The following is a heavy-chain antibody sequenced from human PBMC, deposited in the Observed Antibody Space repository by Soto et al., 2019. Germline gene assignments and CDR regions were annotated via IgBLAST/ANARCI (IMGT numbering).Heavy chain of an antibody. CDR2: IYWDDDK. V-gene: IGHV2-5*02. J-gene: IGHJ4*02. CDR1: WFTLSTRTVG. CDR3: AHTVTRFDYFDY. D-gene: IGHD4-17*01. Sequence: QITLKVSGPTLVKPTQTLTLTCTFSWFTLSTRTVGVGWIRQPPGKALERLALIYWDDDKRYSPSLRTRLTITKDTYKNQVVLTMTNMDPVDTATYYCAHTVTRFDYFDYWGQGTLVTVSS.